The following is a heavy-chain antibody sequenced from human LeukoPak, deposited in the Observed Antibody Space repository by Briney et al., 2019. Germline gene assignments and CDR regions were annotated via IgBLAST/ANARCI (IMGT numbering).Heavy chain of an antibody. V-gene: IGHV5-51*01. D-gene: IGHD5-12*01. Sequence: GESLKISCRGSGYTITSNWIGWVRRMPGKGLEWMGIINPRDSETVYSPSFQGQVTMSVDKSISTAYLQWSSLKASDTAMYYCARFRGGYDYGVDYWGQGTLVTVSS. CDR2: INPRDSET. CDR3: ARFRGGYDYGVDY. CDR1: GYTITSNW. J-gene: IGHJ4*02.